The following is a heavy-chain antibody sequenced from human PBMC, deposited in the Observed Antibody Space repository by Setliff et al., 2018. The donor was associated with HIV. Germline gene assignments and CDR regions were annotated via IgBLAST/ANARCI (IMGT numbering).Heavy chain of an antibody. CDR3: VRGYCSSTTCYDDYYYMDV. CDR2: IYSTGST. Sequence: PSETLSLTCTVSGPSISIHYWSWIRQSPGKGFEWIGYIYSTGSTHYNPSLQSRVTISMVASRTQFSLKVTSVTAADTAGYYCVRGYCSSTTCYDDYYYMDVWGKGSTVTVSS. CDR1: GPSISIHY. J-gene: IGHJ6*03. D-gene: IGHD2-2*01. V-gene: IGHV4-59*11.